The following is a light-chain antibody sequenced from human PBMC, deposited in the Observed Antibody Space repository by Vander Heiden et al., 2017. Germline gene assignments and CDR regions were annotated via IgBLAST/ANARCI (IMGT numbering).Light chain of an antibody. Sequence: EPASISCRSSQSLLQSNGYNYLDWYLQKAGQSPQLLIYLGSNRASGVHDRFSGSGSGTDFTLKISRVEAEDVGVYYCMQALQTPVTFGQGTRLEIK. CDR3: MQALQTPVT. V-gene: IGKV2-28*01. CDR2: LGS. J-gene: IGKJ5*01. CDR1: QSLLQSNGYNY.